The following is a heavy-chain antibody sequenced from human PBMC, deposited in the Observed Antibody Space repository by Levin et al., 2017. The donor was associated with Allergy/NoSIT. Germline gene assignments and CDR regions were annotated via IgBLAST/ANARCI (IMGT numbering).Heavy chain of an antibody. D-gene: IGHD2-2*01. V-gene: IGHV4-59*10. J-gene: IGHJ4*02. Sequence: ESLKISCSVSGTSISSWYWSWIRQPAGKGLEWIGRIHTTGGTSYNSSLQSRVTISVDASNNQFSLKLTSMTAADTAVYYCAKYGVVPSAHFDSWGQGTLVIVSS. CDR1: GTSISSWY. CDR2: IHTTGGT. CDR3: AKYGVVPSAHFDS.